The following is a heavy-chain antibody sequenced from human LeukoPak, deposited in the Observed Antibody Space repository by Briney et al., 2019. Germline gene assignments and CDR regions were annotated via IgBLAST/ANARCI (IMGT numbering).Heavy chain of an antibody. J-gene: IGHJ4*02. Sequence: PSETLSLTCTVSGGSISSYYWSWIRQPPGKGLEWIGYIYYSGSTNYNPSLKSRVTISVDTSKNQFSLKLSSVTAADTAVYYCAAVAVAGTSDYWGQGTLVTVSS. V-gene: IGHV4-59*01. CDR1: GGSISSYY. CDR3: AAVAVAGTSDY. CDR2: IYYSGST. D-gene: IGHD6-19*01.